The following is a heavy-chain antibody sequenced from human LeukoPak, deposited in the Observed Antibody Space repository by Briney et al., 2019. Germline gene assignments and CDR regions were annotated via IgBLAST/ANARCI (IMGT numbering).Heavy chain of an antibody. Sequence: GGSLRLSCAASGLTFSSYSMNWVRQAPGKGLEWVSSISSSSSYIYYADSVKGRFTISRDNAKNSLYLQMNSLRAEDTAVYYCARDLMVYATAGLDYWGQGTLVTVSS. J-gene: IGHJ4*02. D-gene: IGHD2-8*01. CDR1: GLTFSSYS. CDR2: ISSSSSYI. V-gene: IGHV3-21*01. CDR3: ARDLMVYATAGLDY.